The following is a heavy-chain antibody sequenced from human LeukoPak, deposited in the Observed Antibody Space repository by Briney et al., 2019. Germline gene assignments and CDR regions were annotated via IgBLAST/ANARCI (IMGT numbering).Heavy chain of an antibody. CDR3: ATVSIGRGYVYFDY. Sequence: ASVKVSCKASGGTFSSYAISWVRQAPGQGLEWMGGIIPIFGTANYAQKFQGRVTITADESTSTAYMELSSLRSEDTAVYYCATVSIGRGYVYFDYWGQGTLVTVSS. CDR2: IIPIFGTA. CDR1: GGTFSSYA. D-gene: IGHD5-12*01. V-gene: IGHV1-69*13. J-gene: IGHJ4*02.